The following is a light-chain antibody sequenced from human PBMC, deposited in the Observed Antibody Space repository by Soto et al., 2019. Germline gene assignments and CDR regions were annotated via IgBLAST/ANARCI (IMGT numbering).Light chain of an antibody. CDR2: QND. CDR1: SGSISSNH. Sequence: NFMLTQPHSVSESPGKTVTISCTRTSGSISSNHVQWYQQRPGSAPTTVIYQNDQRPSGVPDRLSGSIDSSSNSASLTISGLKTEDEADYYCQSYDSNTVVFGGGTKLTVL. CDR3: QSYDSNTVV. V-gene: IGLV6-57*04. J-gene: IGLJ2*01.